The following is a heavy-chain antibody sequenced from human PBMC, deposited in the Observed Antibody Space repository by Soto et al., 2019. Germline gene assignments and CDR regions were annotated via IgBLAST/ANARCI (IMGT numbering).Heavy chain of an antibody. D-gene: IGHD2-8*02. J-gene: IGHJ3*02. CDR3: VRCTGIGAFDI. Sequence: EVQLVESGGGLVQPGRSLRLSCAASGFTFDDYAMHWVRQAPGKGLEWVSGISWNSGSIGYADSVKGRFTISRDNAKNSLYLQMNSLRAEDTALYYCVRCTGIGAFDIWGQGTMVTVSS. V-gene: IGHV3-9*01. CDR1: GFTFDDYA. CDR2: ISWNSGSI.